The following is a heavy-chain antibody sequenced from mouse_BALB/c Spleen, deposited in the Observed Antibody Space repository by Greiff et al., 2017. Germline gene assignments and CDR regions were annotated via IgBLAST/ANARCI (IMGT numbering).Heavy chain of an antibody. J-gene: IGHJ4*01. Sequence: VKLVESGPGLVAPSQSLSITCTVSGFSLTSYGVHWVRQPPGKGLEWLGVIWAGGSTNYNSALMSRLSISKDNSKSQVFLKMNSLQTDDTAMYYCARDAKKSAMDYWGQGTSVTVSS. V-gene: IGHV2-9*02. CDR2: IWAGGST. CDR1: GFSLTSYG. CDR3: ARDAKKSAMDY.